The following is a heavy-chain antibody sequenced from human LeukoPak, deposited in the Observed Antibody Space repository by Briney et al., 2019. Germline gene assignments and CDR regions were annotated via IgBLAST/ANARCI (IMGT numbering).Heavy chain of an antibody. J-gene: IGHJ4*02. D-gene: IGHD6-13*01. CDR1: GGSFSGYY. CDR3: ARGVRLAARPFDY. Sequence: PSETLSLTCAVYGGSFSGYYWSWIRQPPGKGLEWIGEINHSGSTNYNPSLKSRVTISVDTSKNQFSLKLSSVTAADTAVCYCARGVRLAARPFDYWGQGTLVTVSS. CDR2: INHSGST. V-gene: IGHV4-34*01.